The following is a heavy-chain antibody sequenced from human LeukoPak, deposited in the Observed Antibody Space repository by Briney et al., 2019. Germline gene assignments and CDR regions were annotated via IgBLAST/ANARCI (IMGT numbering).Heavy chain of an antibody. V-gene: IGHV3-23*01. D-gene: IGHD3-22*01. Sequence: GGSLRLSCAASGFTFSSYAMSWVRQAPGKGLEWVSAISASGGSTYYADSAKGRFTISRDNSKNTLYLQMNSLRAEDTAIYYCAKGPFFYYDASGYNYFDSWGQGTLVTVSS. CDR2: ISASGGST. CDR3: AKGPFFYYDASGYNYFDS. J-gene: IGHJ4*02. CDR1: GFTFSSYA.